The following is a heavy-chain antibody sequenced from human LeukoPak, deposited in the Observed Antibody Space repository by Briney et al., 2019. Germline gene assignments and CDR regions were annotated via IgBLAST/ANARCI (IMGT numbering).Heavy chain of an antibody. V-gene: IGHV4-59*08. CDR3: ARLAHIAAAGSYSYHSLDV. CDR1: GGSTSGFS. CDR2: MFYSGST. J-gene: IGHJ6*02. D-gene: IGHD6-13*01. Sequence: SETLSLTCTVSGGSTSGFSWSWIRQPPGKGLEYIGSMFYSGSTDYNPSLKSRISMSVDTSKNQVSLRLTSVTAADTAEYYCARLAHIAAAGSYSYHSLDVWGQGTTVTVSS.